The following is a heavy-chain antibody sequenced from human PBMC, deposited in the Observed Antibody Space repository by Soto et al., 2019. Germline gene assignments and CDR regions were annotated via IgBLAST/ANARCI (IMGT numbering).Heavy chain of an antibody. J-gene: IGHJ3*02. CDR2: IYWDDDK. V-gene: IGHV2-5*02. D-gene: IGHD3-10*01. Sequence: QITLKESGPTLVKPTQTLTLTCTFSGFSLSTSAVGVGWIRQPPGKALEWLALIYWDDDKRYSPSLKSRLTITKATSKNQVVLTMTNMDPVDTATYYCAHLILIRGVLDAFDIWGQGTMVTVSS. CDR1: GFSLSTSAVG. CDR3: AHLILIRGVLDAFDI.